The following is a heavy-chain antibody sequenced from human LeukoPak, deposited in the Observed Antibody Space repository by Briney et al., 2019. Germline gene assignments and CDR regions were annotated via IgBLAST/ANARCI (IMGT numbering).Heavy chain of an antibody. CDR1: GFTFDDHG. J-gene: IGHJ4*02. D-gene: IGHD5-18*01. CDR2: ISWNSGSI. CDR3: TRASGYSSGSIDY. V-gene: IGHV3-9*03. Sequence: PGGSLRLSCAASGFTFDDHGMHWVRQAPGKGLEWVSGISWNSGSIGYADSVQGRFTISRDNAKSTLYLQMYSLRAEDMALYYCTRASGYSSGSIDYWGQGTLVTVSS.